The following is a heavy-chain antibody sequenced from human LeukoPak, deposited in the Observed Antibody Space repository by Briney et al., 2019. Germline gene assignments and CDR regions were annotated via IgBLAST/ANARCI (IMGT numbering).Heavy chain of an antibody. Sequence: PGGSLRLSCAASGFTFSGYWMNWVRQPPGKGLEWVANINQDGSEKYYVDSVKGRFTISRDNARSSLYLQMNSLRAEDTGLYYCARDPSRRYTYGYGDSRGQGTLVTVSS. CDR2: INQDGSEK. CDR3: ARDPSRRYTYGYGDS. D-gene: IGHD5-18*01. CDR1: GFTFSGYW. V-gene: IGHV3-7*01. J-gene: IGHJ4*02.